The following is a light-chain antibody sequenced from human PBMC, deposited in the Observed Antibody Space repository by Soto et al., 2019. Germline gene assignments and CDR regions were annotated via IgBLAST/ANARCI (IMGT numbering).Light chain of an antibody. J-gene: IGKJ1*01. V-gene: IGKV3-20*01. CDR2: GAS. Sequence: EIVLTQSPGTLSLSPGERATLSCRASQSVSSNYLAWYQHKPGQAPRLLIDGASRGATGIPDRFSGSGSGTDFTLTISRLEPEDFAVYYCQQYGSSPRTFGQGTKVEIK. CDR3: QQYGSSPRT. CDR1: QSVSSNY.